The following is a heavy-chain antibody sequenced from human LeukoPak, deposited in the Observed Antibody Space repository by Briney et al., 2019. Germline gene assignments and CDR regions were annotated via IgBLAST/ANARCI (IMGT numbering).Heavy chain of an antibody. CDR1: GYTFTSYD. D-gene: IGHD1-14*01. Sequence: ASVKVSFKASGYTFTSYDINWVRQATGQGLEWMGWMNPNSGNTGYAQKFQGRATITRNTSISTAYMELSSLRSEDTAVYYCARGHRGRAGDYMDVWGKGTTVTVSS. J-gene: IGHJ6*03. CDR3: ARGHRGRAGDYMDV. CDR2: MNPNSGNT. V-gene: IGHV1-8*03.